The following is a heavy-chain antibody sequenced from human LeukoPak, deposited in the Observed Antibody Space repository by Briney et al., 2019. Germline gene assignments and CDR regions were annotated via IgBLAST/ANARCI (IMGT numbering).Heavy chain of an antibody. J-gene: IGHJ6*03. CDR2: ISAYNGNT. V-gene: IGHV1-18*01. CDR3: ERARGYGTLYYSYMDV. D-gene: IGHD5-18*01. Sequence: ASVKVSCKASGYTFTSYVISWVRQAPGQGLEWMGWISAYNGNTNYAQKLQGRVTMTTDTPTSTAYMELRSLRSDDTAVYYCERARGYGTLYYSYMDVWGKGTTVTVSS. CDR1: GYTFTSYV.